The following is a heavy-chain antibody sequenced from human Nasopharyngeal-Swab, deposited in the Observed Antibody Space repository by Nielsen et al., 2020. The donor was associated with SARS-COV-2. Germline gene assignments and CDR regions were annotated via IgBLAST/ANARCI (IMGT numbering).Heavy chain of an antibody. CDR2: ISVSGGST. CDR3: ARDYRSSTSCYDY. D-gene: IGHD2-2*01. J-gene: IGHJ4*02. V-gene: IGHV3-23*01. CDR1: GFTFSSYA. Sequence: GGSLRLSCAASGFTFSSYAMIWVRQAPGKGLEWVSGISVSGGSTYYADSVKGRFTISRDNSKNTLYLQMNSLRAEDTAVYYCARDYRSSTSCYDYWGQGTLVTVSS.